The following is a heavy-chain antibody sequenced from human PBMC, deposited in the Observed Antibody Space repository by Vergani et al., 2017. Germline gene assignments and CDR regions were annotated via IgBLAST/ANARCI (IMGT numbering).Heavy chain of an antibody. D-gene: IGHD3-9*01. J-gene: IGHJ4*02. CDR2: IIPIFGTA. Sequence: QVQLVQSGAEVKKPGSSVKVSCKASGGTFSSYAISWVRQAPGQGLEWMGGIIPIFGTANYAQKFQGRVTITADESTSTAYMELSSLRSEDTAVSYCAEGGVYYDILTGYSRPAYYFDYWGQGTLVTGSS. V-gene: IGHV1-69*01. CDR3: AEGGVYYDILTGYSRPAYYFDY. CDR1: GGTFSSYA.